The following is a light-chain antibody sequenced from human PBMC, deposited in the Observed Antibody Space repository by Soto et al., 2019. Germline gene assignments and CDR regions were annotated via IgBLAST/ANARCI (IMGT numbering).Light chain of an antibody. J-gene: IGKJ2*03. CDR1: QSVSSNY. CDR3: QQYGDYNSPRYS. CDR2: ATS. V-gene: IGKV3-20*01. Sequence: EIVLTQSPGTLSLSPGDRVTLSCRASQSVSSNYLAWYQQKPGQAPRLLIYATSSRATGIPDRFSGSGSGTDFTLTISRREPEDCAMYYCQQYGDYNSPRYSFGQGTRLEI.